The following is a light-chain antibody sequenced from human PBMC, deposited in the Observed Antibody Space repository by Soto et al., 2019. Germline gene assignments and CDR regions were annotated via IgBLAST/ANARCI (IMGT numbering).Light chain of an antibody. J-gene: IGKJ1*01. CDR3: QQYNNYFSWT. CDR1: QSISIW. CDR2: DAS. Sequence: DIQMTQSPSTLSASVGDRVTITCRASQSISIWLAWYQQKPGKAPNILIYDASTLVSGVPSRFSGSGSGTEFTLTISSLQPDDFATYHCQQYNNYFSWTFGQGTKVEIK. V-gene: IGKV1-5*01.